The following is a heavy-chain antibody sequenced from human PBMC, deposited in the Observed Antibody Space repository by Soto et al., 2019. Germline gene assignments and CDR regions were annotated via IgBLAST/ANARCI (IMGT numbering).Heavy chain of an antibody. V-gene: IGHV4-39*01. CDR2: IYYSGST. D-gene: IGHD3-22*01. Sequence: SETLSLTCTVSGGSISSSSYYWGWIRQHPGKGLEWIGSIYYSGSTYYNPSLKSRVTISVDTSKNQFSLKLSSVTAADTAVYYCAGVYYYDSSGYYYGYGAFDIWGQGTMVT. CDR1: GGSISSSSYY. J-gene: IGHJ3*02. CDR3: AGVYYYDSSGYYYGYGAFDI.